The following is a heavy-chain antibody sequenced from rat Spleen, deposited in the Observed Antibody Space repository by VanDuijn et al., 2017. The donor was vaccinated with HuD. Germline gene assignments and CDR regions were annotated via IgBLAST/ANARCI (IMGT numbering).Heavy chain of an antibody. CDR1: GFTFSNYY. V-gene: IGHV5-25*01. Sequence: EVQLVESGGGLVQPGRSLKLSCAASGFTFSNYYMAWVRQAPTKGLEWVAYISTAGGNTYYRDSVRGRFTISRDNAKSALYLQMDSLRSEDTATYYCARHQLPGYLGLYVMDAWGQGASVTVSS. D-gene: IGHD1-4*01. CDR2: ISTAGGNT. CDR3: ARHQLPGYLGLYVMDA. J-gene: IGHJ4*01.